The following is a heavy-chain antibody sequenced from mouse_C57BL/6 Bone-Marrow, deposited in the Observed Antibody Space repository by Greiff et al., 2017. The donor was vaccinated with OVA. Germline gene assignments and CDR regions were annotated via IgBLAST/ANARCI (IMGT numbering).Heavy chain of an antibody. CDR1: GYTFTSYT. D-gene: IGHD1-1*01. CDR3: ARVLLYSSSYWYFDV. CDR2: INPSSGYT. Sequence: QVQLKQSGAELARPGASVKMSCKASGYTFTSYTMHWVKQRPGQGLEWIGYINPSSGYTKYNQKFKDKATLTADKSSSTAYMQLSSLTSEDSAVYYCARVLLYSSSYWYFDVWGTGTTVTVSS. J-gene: IGHJ1*03. V-gene: IGHV1-4*01.